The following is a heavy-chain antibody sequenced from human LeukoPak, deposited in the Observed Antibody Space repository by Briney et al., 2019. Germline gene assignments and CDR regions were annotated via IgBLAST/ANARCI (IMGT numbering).Heavy chain of an antibody. J-gene: IGHJ4*02. CDR1: GFSLSTSGVG. CDR2: IYWDDGK. Sequence: SGPTLVKPTQTLTLTCTFSGFSLSTSGVGVGWIRQPPGKGLEWLALIYWDDGKRYSPSLKSRLTITKVTSKTQVVLTMTNMDPVDTATYYCAHRWYDILTGSRPFDYWGQGTLVTVSS. V-gene: IGHV2-5*02. D-gene: IGHD3-9*01. CDR3: AHRWYDILTGSRPFDY.